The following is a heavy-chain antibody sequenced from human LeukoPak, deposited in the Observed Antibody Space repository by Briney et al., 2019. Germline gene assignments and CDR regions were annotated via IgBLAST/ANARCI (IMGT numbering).Heavy chain of an antibody. CDR3: ARAGSSSYGDAFDI. Sequence: SETLSLTCTVSGGSISSSSYYWGWIRQPPGKGLEWIGSIYYSGSTYYNPSLKSRVTISVDTSKNQFSLKLSSVTAADTAVYYCARAGSSSYGDAFDIWGQGTMVTVSS. CDR1: GGSISSSSYY. D-gene: IGHD6-6*01. CDR2: IYYSGST. J-gene: IGHJ3*02. V-gene: IGHV4-39*07.